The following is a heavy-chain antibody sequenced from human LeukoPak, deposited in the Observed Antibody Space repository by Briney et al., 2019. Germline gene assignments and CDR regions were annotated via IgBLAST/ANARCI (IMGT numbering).Heavy chain of an antibody. Sequence: PGGSLRLSCAASGFTFSSYDMNRVRQAPGKGLEWVSAISGSGGSTYYADSVKGRFTISRDNSKNTLSLQMNSLRVEDTAVYYCANGGSSLAFDYWGQGTLVTVSS. D-gene: IGHD6-6*01. CDR2: ISGSGGST. V-gene: IGHV3-23*01. CDR3: ANGGSSLAFDY. J-gene: IGHJ4*02. CDR1: GFTFSSYD.